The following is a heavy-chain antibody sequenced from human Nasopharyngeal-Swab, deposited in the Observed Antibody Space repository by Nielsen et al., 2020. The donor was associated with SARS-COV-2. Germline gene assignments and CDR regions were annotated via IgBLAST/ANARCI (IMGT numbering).Heavy chain of an antibody. Sequence: RQAPGKGLEWIGEINHSGSTNYNPSLKSRVTISVDTSKNQFSLKLSSVTAADTAVYCCASSPLWFGEPEHGMDVWGQGTTVTVSS. J-gene: IGHJ6*02. V-gene: IGHV4-34*01. CDR3: ASSPLWFGEPEHGMDV. CDR2: INHSGST. D-gene: IGHD3-10*01.